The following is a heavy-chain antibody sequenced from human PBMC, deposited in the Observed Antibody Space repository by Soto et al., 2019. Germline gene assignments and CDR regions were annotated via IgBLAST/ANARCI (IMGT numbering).Heavy chain of an antibody. CDR1: GYTFTSYG. CDR3: EASISTSEAQRRYFDY. J-gene: IGHJ4*02. D-gene: IGHD2-2*01. V-gene: IGHV1-18*01. Sequence: ASVKVSCKASGYTFTSYGISWVRQAPGQGLEWMGWISAYNGNTNYAQKLQGRVTMTTDTSTSTAYMELRSLRSDDTAVYYCEASISTSEAQRRYFDYWGQGTLVTVSS. CDR2: ISAYNGNT.